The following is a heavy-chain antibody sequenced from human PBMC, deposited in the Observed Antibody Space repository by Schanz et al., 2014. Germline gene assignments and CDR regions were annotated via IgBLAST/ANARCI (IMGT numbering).Heavy chain of an antibody. Sequence: VQLVESGGGLVQPGRSLKLSCAASGFTFNDYAMHWVRQAPGKGLEWVAVISYEGSKKYYPDSGQGRFTISRDNSKTTVYLQMNSIRTEDTALYYCAKDPYADCGYFHYWGQGTLVPVSS. CDR3: AKDPYADCGYFHY. CDR2: ISYEGSKK. D-gene: IGHD4-17*01. V-gene: IGHV3-30*04. J-gene: IGHJ4*02. CDR1: GFTFNDYA.